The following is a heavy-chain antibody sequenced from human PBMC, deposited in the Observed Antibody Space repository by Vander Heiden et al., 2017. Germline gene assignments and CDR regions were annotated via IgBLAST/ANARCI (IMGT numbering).Heavy chain of an antibody. CDR3: ARGFSGYTFDS. CDR1: GGSINNYY. CDR2: IYSSGST. Sequence: QVQLQESGPGLVKPSETLSPTRTVSGGSINNYYWSWIRQPPGKGLEWIGFIYSSGSTNYIPSLKSRITISLDTSKNQFSLKLSSVTAADTAVYFCARGFSGYTFDSWGQGTLVTVSS. V-gene: IGHV4-59*01. D-gene: IGHD5-12*01. J-gene: IGHJ4*02.